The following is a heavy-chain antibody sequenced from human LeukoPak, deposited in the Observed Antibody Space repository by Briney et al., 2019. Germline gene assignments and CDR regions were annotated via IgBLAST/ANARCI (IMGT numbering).Heavy chain of an antibody. J-gene: IGHJ4*02. CDR2: IYYSGST. V-gene: IGHV4-39*01. CDR3: ARADVVGGSLHYFDY. CDR1: GGSISSSSYY. D-gene: IGHD1-26*01. Sequence: SETLSLTCTVSGGSISSSSYYWGWIRQPPGKGLEWIGSIYYSGSTYYNPSLKSRVSISVDTSKNQFSLKVTSVTAADTAVYYCARADVVGGSLHYFDYWGQGTRVTVSS.